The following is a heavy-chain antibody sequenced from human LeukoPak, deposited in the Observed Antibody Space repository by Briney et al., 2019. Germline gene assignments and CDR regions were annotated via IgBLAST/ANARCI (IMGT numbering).Heavy chain of an antibody. CDR3: ARAPAGRDSSGYYGDYFDY. Sequence: PSETLSLTCTVSGGSISSYYWSWVRQPPGKGLEWVGYIYYSGSTNYNPSLKRRVTISVDTSKNQFSQKLSSVTAADTAEYYCARAPAGRDSSGYYGDYFDYWGQGTLVTVSS. J-gene: IGHJ4*02. V-gene: IGHV4-59*01. CDR1: GGSISSYY. CDR2: IYYSGST. D-gene: IGHD3-22*01.